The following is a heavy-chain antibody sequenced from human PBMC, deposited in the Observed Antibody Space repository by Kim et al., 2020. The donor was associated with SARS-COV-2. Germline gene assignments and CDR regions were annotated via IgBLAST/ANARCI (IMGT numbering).Heavy chain of an antibody. CDR3: ASARYNWNDVG. D-gene: IGHD1-1*01. V-gene: IGHV3-48*03. CDR2: ISSSGSTI. Sequence: GGSLRLSCAASGFTFSSYEMNWVRQAPGKGLEWVSYISSSGSTIYYADSVKGRFTISRDNAKNSLYLQMNSLRAEDTAVYYCASARYNWNDVGWGQGTLVTVSS. CDR1: GFTFSSYE. J-gene: IGHJ4*02.